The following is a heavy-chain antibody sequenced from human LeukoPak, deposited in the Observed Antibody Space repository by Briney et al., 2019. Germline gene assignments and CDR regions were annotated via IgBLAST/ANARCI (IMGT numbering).Heavy chain of an antibody. D-gene: IGHD4-17*01. Sequence: PPGGSLRLSCTGSGFIFSRYEMNWVRQAPGKGLEWVSYISSSGNTIYYADSVKGRFTISRDNAKNSLYLQMNSLRAEDTAVYFCARIPHPDYADAQWGQGTLVIVSS. CDR2: ISSSGNTI. CDR3: ARIPHPDYADAQ. CDR1: GFIFSRYE. J-gene: IGHJ4*02. V-gene: IGHV3-48*03.